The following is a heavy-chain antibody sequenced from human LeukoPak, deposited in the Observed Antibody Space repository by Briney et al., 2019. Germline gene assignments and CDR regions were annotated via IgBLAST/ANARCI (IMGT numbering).Heavy chain of an antibody. V-gene: IGHV3-53*01. CDR1: GFTFSSYA. J-gene: IGHJ3*02. Sequence: GGSLRLSCAASGFTFSSYAMSWVRQAPGKGLEWVSIIYNDGSTYYADSMKGRFTISRDNSKNTLYLQVNSLRAEDTAMYYCARNILFAFDIWGQGTMVTVSS. CDR3: ARNILFAFDI. CDR2: IYNDGST.